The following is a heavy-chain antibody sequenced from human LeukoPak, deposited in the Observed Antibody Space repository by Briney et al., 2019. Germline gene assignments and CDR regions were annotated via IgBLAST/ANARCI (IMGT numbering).Heavy chain of an antibody. CDR3: AKRGPGSPQSGKYYFDY. CDR2: ISGSAATT. D-gene: IGHD3-10*01. CDR1: GFTFSTYG. Sequence: GGTLRLSCAASGFTFSTYGMTWVRQAPGKGLEWVSAISGSAATTFYADSVKGRFTISRDNSKNTLYLQMNSLRAEDTAVYYCAKRGPGSPQSGKYYFDYWGQRTLVTVSS. J-gene: IGHJ4*02. V-gene: IGHV3-23*01.